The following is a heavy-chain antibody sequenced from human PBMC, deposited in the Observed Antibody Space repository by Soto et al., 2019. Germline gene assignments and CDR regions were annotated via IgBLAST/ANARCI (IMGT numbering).Heavy chain of an antibody. CDR2: IFYSGST. J-gene: IGHJ4*02. D-gene: IGHD3-22*01. V-gene: IGHV4-59*01. CDR1: GGSISSYY. Sequence: QVQLQESGPGLVKPSETLSLTCTVSGGSISSYYWSWIRQPPGKGLEWIGYIFYSGSTNYNPSPKSRVTLSVDTSKNQFSLKLSSVTAADTAVYYCARDEGYYDSSGYYFVDYFDYWGRGTLVTVSS. CDR3: ARDEGYYDSSGYYFVDYFDY.